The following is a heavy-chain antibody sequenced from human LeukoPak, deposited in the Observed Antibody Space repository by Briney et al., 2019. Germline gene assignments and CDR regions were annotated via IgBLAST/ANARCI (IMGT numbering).Heavy chain of an antibody. D-gene: IGHD1-26*01. V-gene: IGHV3-11*01. CDR1: GFTFSDYY. Sequence: PGGSLRLSCAASGFTFSDYYMSWIRQAPGRGLEWVSYISTDSITIYYADSVKGRFTISRDNAKNSLYLQMNGLRVEDTAVYYCARGGWELPDYWGQGTLVTVSS. CDR2: ISTDSITI. J-gene: IGHJ4*02. CDR3: ARGGWELPDY.